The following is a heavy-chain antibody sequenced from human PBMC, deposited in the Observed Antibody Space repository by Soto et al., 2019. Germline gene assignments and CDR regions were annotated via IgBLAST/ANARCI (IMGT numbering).Heavy chain of an antibody. J-gene: IGHJ4*02. CDR1: GGTFSSYA. V-gene: IGHV1-69*13. CDR3: ARDRSDYYDSSGYYSGFDY. D-gene: IGHD3-22*01. Sequence: GASVKVSCKASGGTFSSYAISWVRQAPGQGLEWMGGIIPIFGTANYAQKFQGRVTITADESTSTAYMELSSLRSEDTAVYYCARDRSDYYDSSGYYSGFDYWRQGTLVTVSS. CDR2: IIPIFGTA.